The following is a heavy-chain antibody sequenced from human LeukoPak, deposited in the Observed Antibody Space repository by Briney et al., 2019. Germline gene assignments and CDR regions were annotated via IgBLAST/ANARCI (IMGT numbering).Heavy chain of an antibody. V-gene: IGHV3-23*01. CDR3: AKRMIRGVNHDAFDL. Sequence: GGSLRLSCAASGFTFSRYAMSWVRQAPGKGLEWVSAVSGSGGSTYYADSVKGLFAISRDNSRNTLYLQMNSLRAEDTAVYYCAKRMIRGVNHDAFDLWGQGTMVTVSS. CDR2: VSGSGGST. CDR1: GFTFSRYA. D-gene: IGHD3-10*01. J-gene: IGHJ3*01.